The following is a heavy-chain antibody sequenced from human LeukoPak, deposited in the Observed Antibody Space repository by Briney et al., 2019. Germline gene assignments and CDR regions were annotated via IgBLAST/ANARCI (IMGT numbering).Heavy chain of an antibody. D-gene: IGHD6-13*01. V-gene: IGHV3-30-3*01. CDR3: ARVDGQYLVRTYYFDY. CDR2: IAYDGSNK. J-gene: IGHJ4*02. CDR1: GFTFSSYA. Sequence: PGKSLRLSCAASGFTFSSYAMHWVRQAPGKGLEWVAVIAYDGSNKYYADSVKGRFTISRDNSKNTLYLQMNSLRAEDTAVYYCARVDGQYLVRTYYFDYWGQGTLVTVSS.